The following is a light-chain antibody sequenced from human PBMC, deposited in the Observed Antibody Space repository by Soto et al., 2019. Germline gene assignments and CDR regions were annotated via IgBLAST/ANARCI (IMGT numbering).Light chain of an antibody. Sequence: IEMTQSPASLSASVGDRVTITCRASQTIATYLNWFQHKSGRAPKLLIYTSSSVNSGVSSRFSGSGSGTDFTLTISSLQPEDFATYYCLHHHNFPITFGQGTRLEAK. CDR3: LHHHNFPIT. CDR2: TSS. CDR1: QTIATY. V-gene: IGKV1-17*01. J-gene: IGKJ5*01.